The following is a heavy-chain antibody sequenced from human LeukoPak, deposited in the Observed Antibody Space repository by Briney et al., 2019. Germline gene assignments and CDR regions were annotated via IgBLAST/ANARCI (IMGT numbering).Heavy chain of an antibody. CDR1: GGSISSYY. Sequence: SETLSLTCTVSGGSISSYYWSWIRQPPGEGLEWIGYIYYSGSTNYNPSLKSRVTISVDTSKNQFSLKLSSVTAADTAAYYCARSFSLSYWGQGTLVTVSS. D-gene: IGHD2-15*01. CDR2: IYYSGST. CDR3: ARSFSLSY. V-gene: IGHV4-59*01. J-gene: IGHJ4*02.